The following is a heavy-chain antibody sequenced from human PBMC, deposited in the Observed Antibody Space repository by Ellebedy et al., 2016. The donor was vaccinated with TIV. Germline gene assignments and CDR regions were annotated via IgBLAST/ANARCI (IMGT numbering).Heavy chain of an antibody. CDR1: GFTFSSYS. J-gene: IGHJ3*02. D-gene: IGHD5-18*01. Sequence: PGGSLRLSCAASGFTFSSYSMNWVRQAPGRGLEWVSTISSSSSYIYYADSVKGRFTISRDNVKNSLYLQMKSLRAEDTAVYYCARGADTTMVWGALDIWGQGTVVTVSS. V-gene: IGHV3-21*01. CDR3: ARGADTTMVWGALDI. CDR2: ISSSSSYI.